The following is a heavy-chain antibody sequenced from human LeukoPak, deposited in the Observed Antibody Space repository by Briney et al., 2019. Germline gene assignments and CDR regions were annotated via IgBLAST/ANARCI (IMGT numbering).Heavy chain of an antibody. J-gene: IGHJ4*02. CDR3: ARDGAYYYDSSGYSPFDY. D-gene: IGHD3-22*01. CDR2: INPSGSST. Sequence: ASVKVSCKASGYTFTSYYMHWVRQAPGQGLEWMGLINPSGSSTSYAQKFQGRVTMTRDTSTSTVYMELSSLRSEDTAVYYCARDGAYYYDSSGYSPFDYWGQGTLVTVSS. CDR1: GYTFTSYY. V-gene: IGHV1-46*01.